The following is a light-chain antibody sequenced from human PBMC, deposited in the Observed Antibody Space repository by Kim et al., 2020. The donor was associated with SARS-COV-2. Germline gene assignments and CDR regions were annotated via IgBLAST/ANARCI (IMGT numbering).Light chain of an antibody. J-gene: IGLJ2*01. V-gene: IGLV2-23*02. Sequence: QSALTQPASVSGSPGQSITISCTGTSSDVGNYNLVSWYQHRPGKAPKLLIYEVIKRPSGVSNRFSGSKSGNTASLTISGLQAEDEADYYCCSYVNTNTFHVIFGGGTQLTVL. CDR2: EVI. CDR3: CSYVNTNTFHVI. CDR1: SSDVGNYNL.